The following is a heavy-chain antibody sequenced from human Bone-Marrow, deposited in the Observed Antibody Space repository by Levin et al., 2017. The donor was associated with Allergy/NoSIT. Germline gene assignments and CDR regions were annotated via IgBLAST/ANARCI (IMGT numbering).Heavy chain of an antibody. Sequence: GESLKISCAASGFTFSTYTMNWVRQAPGKGLEWVSVISGSGGSSYYADSVKGRFTLSRDNSKNTVYLQMSSLSADDPAFQYCAIDRFTVVRGVKNWFDSWGQGILVTVSS. CDR3: AIDRFTVVRGVKNWFDS. V-gene: IGHV3-23*01. CDR2: ISGSGGSS. D-gene: IGHD3-10*01. J-gene: IGHJ5*01. CDR1: GFTFSTYT.